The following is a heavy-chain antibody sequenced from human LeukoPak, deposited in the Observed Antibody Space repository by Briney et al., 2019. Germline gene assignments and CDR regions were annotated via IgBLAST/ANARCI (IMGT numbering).Heavy chain of an antibody. CDR2: IYYSGST. CDR3: ASSPGYDSSGTYG. J-gene: IGHJ4*02. Sequence: SETLSLTCTVSGGPISSGGYYWSWIRQHPGKGLEWIGYIYYSGSTYYNPSLKSRVTISVDTSKNQFSLKLSSVTAADTAVYYCASSPGYDSSGTYGWGQGTLVTVSS. D-gene: IGHD3-22*01. V-gene: IGHV4-31*03. CDR1: GGPISSGGYY.